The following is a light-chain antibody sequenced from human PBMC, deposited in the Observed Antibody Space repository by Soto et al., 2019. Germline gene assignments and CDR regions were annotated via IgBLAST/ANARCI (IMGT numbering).Light chain of an antibody. J-gene: IGKJ5*01. V-gene: IGKV3-15*01. Sequence: EIVMTQSPATLSVSPGETATLSCRASQYASNKVAWYQQKPGQAPSLLILGASTRATGVPARFSGSGSGTEFTLSISSLQSEDFAVYYCKQYKEWPPFTFGQGTRLEIK. CDR1: QYASNK. CDR2: GAS. CDR3: KQYKEWPPFT.